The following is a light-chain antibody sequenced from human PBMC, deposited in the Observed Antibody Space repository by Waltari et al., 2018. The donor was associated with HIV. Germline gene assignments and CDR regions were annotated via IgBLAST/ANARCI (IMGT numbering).Light chain of an antibody. CDR3: QAWDSSTDVV. CDR2: QDT. V-gene: IGLV3-1*01. CDR1: KLGDKY. J-gene: IGLJ2*01. Sequence: SYEVTQPPSVSVSPGQTDSITCSGDKLGDKYTCWYQQKPGQSPVLVIYQDTERPSGIPERFSGANSGNTATLTISGTQPMDEADYHCQAWDSSTDVVFGGGTKLTVL.